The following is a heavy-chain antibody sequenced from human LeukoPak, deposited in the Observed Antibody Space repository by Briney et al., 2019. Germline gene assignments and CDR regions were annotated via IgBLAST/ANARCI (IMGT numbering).Heavy chain of an antibody. CDR1: GGTFKNYA. CDR2: ILPIFGTT. Sequence: GASVKVSCKASGGTFKNYAISWVRQAPGQGLEWMGGILPIFGTTNYAQKFQGRVTITADESTSTAYMELSSLRSEDTAVYYCARGPNYYGSGSYSDYWGQGTQVTVSS. D-gene: IGHD3-10*01. V-gene: IGHV1-69*13. J-gene: IGHJ4*02. CDR3: ARGPNYYGSGSYSDY.